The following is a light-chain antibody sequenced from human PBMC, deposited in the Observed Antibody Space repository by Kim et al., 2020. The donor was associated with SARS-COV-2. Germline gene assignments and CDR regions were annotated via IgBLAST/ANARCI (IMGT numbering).Light chain of an antibody. V-gene: IGKV1-33*01. CDR1: QDISNY. Sequence: DIQMTQSPSSLSASVGDRVTITCQASQDISNYLNWYQQKPGKAPKLLIYDASNLETGVPSRFSGSGSGTDFTFTISSLQPEDIATYYCQQYDNLPCTFGQGTKLEF. CDR2: DAS. CDR3: QQYDNLPCT. J-gene: IGKJ2*02.